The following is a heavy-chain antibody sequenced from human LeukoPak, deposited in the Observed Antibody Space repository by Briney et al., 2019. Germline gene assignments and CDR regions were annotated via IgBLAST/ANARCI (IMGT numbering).Heavy chain of an antibody. J-gene: IGHJ4*02. D-gene: IGHD3-10*01. CDR3: ARGKEEVWFGELYRPEPFDY. Sequence: ASVKVSCKASGYTFTGFYMHWVRQAPGQGLEWMGWINPNSGGTNYAQKFQGRVTMTRDTSISTAYMELSRLRSDDTAVYYCARGKEEVWFGELYRPEPFDYWGQGTLVTVSS. CDR2: INPNSGGT. CDR1: GYTFTGFY. V-gene: IGHV1-2*02.